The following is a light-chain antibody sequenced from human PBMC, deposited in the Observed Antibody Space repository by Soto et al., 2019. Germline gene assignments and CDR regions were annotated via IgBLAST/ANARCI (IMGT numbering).Light chain of an antibody. J-gene: IGKJ1*01. CDR2: HAS. V-gene: IGKV1-5*01. CDR3: QHYNSYPWT. Sequence: DLQMTQSPSTLSASIEDRVTITCRASQTINNWLAWYQQKPGKAPNLLIYHASNLETGVPSRFSGSAFGTEFTLTISSLQPDDFATYYCQHYNSYPWTFGQGTKVDIK. CDR1: QTINNW.